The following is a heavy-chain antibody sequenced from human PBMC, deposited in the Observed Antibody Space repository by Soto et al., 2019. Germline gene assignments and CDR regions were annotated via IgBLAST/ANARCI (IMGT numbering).Heavy chain of an antibody. J-gene: IGHJ6*02. V-gene: IGHV4-34*01. CDR2: VNHSGST. Sequence: ATLSLTCAVYGGSFRGYSWTWIRQPPGKGLEWIGEVNHSGSTYYSPSLMSRVTLSIDTSKNQFSLKLSSVTAADTAVYYCARGRQVTPAALFKRAGDYSMDVWGQGTTVTVSS. CDR1: GGSFRGYS. D-gene: IGHD2-2*01. CDR3: ARGRQVTPAALFKRAGDYSMDV.